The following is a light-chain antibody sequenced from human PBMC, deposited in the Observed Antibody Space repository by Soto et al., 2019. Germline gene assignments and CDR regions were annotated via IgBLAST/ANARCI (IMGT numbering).Light chain of an antibody. J-gene: IGLJ2*01. CDR3: SSYTSTSTLL. CDR1: SSDVGSYNF. CDR2: DVS. V-gene: IGLV2-14*01. Sequence: QSALTQPASVSGSPGQSITISCTGTSSDVGSYNFVSWYQQHPDKAPKLMIYDVSQRPSGVSNRFSGSKSGNTASLTISGLQAEDEADYYCSSYTSTSTLLFVGGTKLTVL.